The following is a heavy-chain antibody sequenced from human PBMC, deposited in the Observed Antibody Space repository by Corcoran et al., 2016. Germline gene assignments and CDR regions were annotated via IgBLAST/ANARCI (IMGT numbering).Heavy chain of an antibody. CDR1: GFTFSNAW. CDR3: TTVFPKYYYASSGPTDAFDI. D-gene: IGHD3-22*01. V-gene: IGHV3-15*07. J-gene: IGHJ3*02. CDR2: IKSKTDGGTT. Sequence: EVQLVESGGGLVKPGGSLRLSCAASGFTFSNAWMNWVRQAPGKGLEWVGRIKSKTDGGTTDYAAPVKGRFTISRDDSKNTLYLQMNSLKTEDTAVYYCTTVFPKYYYASSGPTDAFDIWGQGTMVTVSS.